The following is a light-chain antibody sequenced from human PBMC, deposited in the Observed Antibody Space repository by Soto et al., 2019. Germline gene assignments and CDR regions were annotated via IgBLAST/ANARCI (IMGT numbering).Light chain of an antibody. V-gene: IGKV3D-20*02. CDR2: DSS. CDR1: QSLSSNF. J-gene: IGKJ4*01. CDR3: QHRMNWPPVT. Sequence: ETVLTQSPGTLSLSPGERATLSCRASQSLSSNFLAWYQQKPGQPPRLLIYDSSTRATGFPDRFSGSGSETDFTLTISSLEPEDFAVYYCQHRMNWPPVTFGGGNKGDIK.